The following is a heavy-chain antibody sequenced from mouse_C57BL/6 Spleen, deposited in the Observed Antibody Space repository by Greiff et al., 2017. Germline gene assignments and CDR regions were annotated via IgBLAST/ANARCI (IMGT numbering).Heavy chain of an antibody. CDR1: GYSFTGYY. V-gene: IGHV1-42*01. CDR2: INPSTGGT. J-gene: IGHJ4*01. D-gene: IGHD1-1*01. CDR3: ARSEYGSSYDYYAMDY. Sequence: VQLQQSGPELVNPGASVNISCKASGYSFTGYYMNWVKQSPEKSLEWIGEINPSTGGTTYHQKFKAKATLTVDKASSTAYMQRKSLTSEDSAVYYCARSEYGSSYDYYAMDYRGQGTSVTVSS.